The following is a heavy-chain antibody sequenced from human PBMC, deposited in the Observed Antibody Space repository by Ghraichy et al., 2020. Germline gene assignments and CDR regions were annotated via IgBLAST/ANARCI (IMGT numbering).Heavy chain of an antibody. V-gene: IGHV4-34*01. D-gene: IGHD1-14*01. J-gene: IGHJ6*02. Sequence: SETLSLTCAVYGGSFSGYYWSWIRQPPGKGLEWIGEINHSGSTNYNPSLKSRVTISVDTSKNQFSLKLSSVTAADTAVYYCASGRVPTPRMKRYYYGMDVWGQGTTVTVSS. CDR3: ASGRVPTPRMKRYYYGMDV. CDR2: INHSGST. CDR1: GGSFSGYY.